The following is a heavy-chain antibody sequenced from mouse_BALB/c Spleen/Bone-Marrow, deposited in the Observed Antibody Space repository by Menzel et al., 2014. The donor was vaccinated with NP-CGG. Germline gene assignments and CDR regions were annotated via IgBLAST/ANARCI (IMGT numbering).Heavy chain of an antibody. D-gene: IGHD1-1*01. Sequence: EVKLEESGGGLVQPGGSRKLSCVASGFTFSSFGMHWVRQAPEKGLEWVAYISSGSSSTYYADTLKGRFTISRDNPKNTLFLQMTSLRSEDTAMYYCARGYYYGNSHYWYFDIWGAGTTVTVSS. CDR2: ISSGSSST. CDR3: ARGYYYGNSHYWYFDI. J-gene: IGHJ1*01. CDR1: GFTFSSFG. V-gene: IGHV5-17*02.